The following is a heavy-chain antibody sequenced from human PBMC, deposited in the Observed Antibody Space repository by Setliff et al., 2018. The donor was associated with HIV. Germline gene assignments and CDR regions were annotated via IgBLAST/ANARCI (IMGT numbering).Heavy chain of an antibody. J-gene: IGHJ6*03. CDR2: INHRGSA. CDR3: ARQGGFSSSYYPRNYVDV. V-gene: IGHV4-34*01. Sequence: SETLSLTCAGYGGSFSGYSWSWIRQSPGKGLEWIGEINHRGSANHNPSFKSRDIISVDTSKNQFSLKLSSVTAADTAVYYCARQGGFSSSYYPRNYVDVWGKGTTVTVSS. D-gene: IGHD6-13*01. CDR1: GGSFSGYS.